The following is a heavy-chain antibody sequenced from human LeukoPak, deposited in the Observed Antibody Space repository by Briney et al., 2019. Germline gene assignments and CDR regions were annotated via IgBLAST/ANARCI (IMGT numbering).Heavy chain of an antibody. CDR2: IYYSGST. CDR3: ARVPLWPSGAFDI. Sequence: SETLSLTCTVSGGSISSYYWSWIRQPPGKGLEWIGYIYYSGSTNYNPSLKSRVTISVDTSKNQFSLKLSSVTAADTAVYYCARVPLWPSGAFDIWGQGTMVTVSS. CDR1: GGSISSYY. V-gene: IGHV4-59*12. J-gene: IGHJ3*02. D-gene: IGHD3-10*01.